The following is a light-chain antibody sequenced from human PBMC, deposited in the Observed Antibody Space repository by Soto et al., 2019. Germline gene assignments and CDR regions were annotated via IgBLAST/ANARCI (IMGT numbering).Light chain of an antibody. V-gene: IGLV2-11*01. J-gene: IGLJ1*01. Sequence: QSALTQPRSVSGSPGQSVTVSCIGTSSDVGGYNSVSWYQEHPGKAPKLMIYDVIKRPSGVPDRFSGSKSGNTASLTISGLLAEDEADYYCCSYAGSYSYVFGTGTKVTVL. CDR2: DVI. CDR3: CSYAGSYSYV. CDR1: SSDVGGYNS.